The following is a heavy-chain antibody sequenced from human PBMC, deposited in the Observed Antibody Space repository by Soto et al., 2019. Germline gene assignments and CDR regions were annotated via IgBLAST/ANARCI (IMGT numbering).Heavy chain of an antibody. D-gene: IGHD4-17*01. CDR2: IYYSGST. CDR3: ASTVTSPYYFDY. V-gene: IGHV4-59*08. Sequence: SETLSLTCTVSGGSISSYYWSWIRQPPGKGLEWIGYIYYSGSTNYNPSLKSRVTISVDTSKNQFSLKLSSVTAADTAVYYCASTVTSPYYFDYWGQGTLSSVS. J-gene: IGHJ4*02. CDR1: GGSISSYY.